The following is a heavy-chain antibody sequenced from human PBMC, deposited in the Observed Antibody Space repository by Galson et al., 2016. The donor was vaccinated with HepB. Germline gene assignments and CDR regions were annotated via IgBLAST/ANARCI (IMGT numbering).Heavy chain of an antibody. CDR1: GLTFSDYS. J-gene: IGHJ6*03. Sequence: SLRLSCAASGLTFSDYSMSWIRQAPGKGLQWVANINQDGSLKYYVDSVKGRFTVSRDNAENSLFLQMDSLRAEDTAMYFCGRCRRESARYYVDVWGRGTTVTVS. D-gene: IGHD6-13*01. CDR2: INQDGSLK. V-gene: IGHV3-7*03. CDR3: GRCRRESARYYVDV.